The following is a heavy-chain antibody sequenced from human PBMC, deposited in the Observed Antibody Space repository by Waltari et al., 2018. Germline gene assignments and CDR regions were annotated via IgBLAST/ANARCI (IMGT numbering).Heavy chain of an antibody. V-gene: IGHV3-30*18. D-gene: IGHD6-19*01. CDR3: AKDGSGWYSAGLDY. CDR1: GFTFSTYG. Sequence: QVQLVESGGGVVQPGRSLRLSCAASGFTFSTYGRHWVRQAPGKGLEWVAVLSYDGGNKFYADSVKGRFTISRDNSNNTLYLQMSSLRTEDTGVYYCAKDGSGWYSAGLDYWGQGTLVTVSS. J-gene: IGHJ4*02. CDR2: LSYDGGNK.